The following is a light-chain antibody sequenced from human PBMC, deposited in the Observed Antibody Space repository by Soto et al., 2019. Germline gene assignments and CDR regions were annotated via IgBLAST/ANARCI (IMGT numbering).Light chain of an antibody. CDR2: DAS. CDR3: QQYNSYSRT. Sequence: DIRVTQSPPTLSASVGDRVTITCRASQDIGNDLAWFQQKPGKAPKLLIYDASSLESGVPSRFSGSGSGTEFTLTISSLQPDDFATYYCQQYNSYSRTFGQGTKVDIK. J-gene: IGKJ1*01. V-gene: IGKV1-5*01. CDR1: QDIGND.